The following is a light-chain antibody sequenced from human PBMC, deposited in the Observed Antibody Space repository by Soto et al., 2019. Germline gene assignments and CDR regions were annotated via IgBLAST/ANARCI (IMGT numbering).Light chain of an antibody. V-gene: IGKV3-20*01. CDR2: GAS. Sequence: EIVLTQSPGTLSLSPGERATLSCRASQSVSSSYLAWYQQKPGQAPRLLIYGASSRATGTPDRFSGSGPGTDFTLTISRLEPEDFAVYYCQQYGSSPTTFGQGTKVDIK. CDR3: QQYGSSPTT. CDR1: QSVSSSY. J-gene: IGKJ1*01.